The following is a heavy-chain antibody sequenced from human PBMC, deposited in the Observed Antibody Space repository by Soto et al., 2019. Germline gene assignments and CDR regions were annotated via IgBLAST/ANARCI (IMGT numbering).Heavy chain of an antibody. CDR3: ARIQLGHDAFDI. J-gene: IGHJ3*02. D-gene: IGHD6-6*01. CDR2: ISSSSSYI. CDR1: GFTFSSYS. Sequence: GGSLRLSCAASGFTFSSYSMNWVRQAPGKGLEWVSSISSSSSYIYYADSVKGRFTISRDNAKNSLYLQMNSLRAEDTAVYYCARIQLGHDAFDIWGQGTMVIVSS. V-gene: IGHV3-21*01.